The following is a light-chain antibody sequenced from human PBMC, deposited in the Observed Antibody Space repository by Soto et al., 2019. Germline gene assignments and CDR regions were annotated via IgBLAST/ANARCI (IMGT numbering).Light chain of an antibody. CDR1: QSVSSHY. V-gene: IGKV3-20*01. J-gene: IGKJ5*01. CDR3: QHFSNSPSIT. CDR2: AAS. Sequence: DIVLTQSPGTLSLSPGERATLSCRASQSVSSHYLAWYQQKPGQAPRLLIYAASSRATGIPVRFSGSGSGTDFTLTISRLEPEDFAVYYCQHFSNSPSITFGQGTRREI.